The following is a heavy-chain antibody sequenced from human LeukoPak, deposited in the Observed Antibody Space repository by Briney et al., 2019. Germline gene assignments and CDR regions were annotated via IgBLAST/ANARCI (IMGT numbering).Heavy chain of an antibody. CDR2: ISAYNGNT. D-gene: IGHD6-6*01. Sequence: ASVKVSCKASGYTFTSYGISWVRQAPGQGLEWIGWISAYNGNTNYAQKLQGRVTMTTDTSTSTAYMELRSLRSDDTAVYYCARDSPQYSSSNYFDYWGQGTLVTVSS. CDR3: ARDSPQYSSSNYFDY. CDR1: GYTFTSYG. J-gene: IGHJ4*02. V-gene: IGHV1-18*01.